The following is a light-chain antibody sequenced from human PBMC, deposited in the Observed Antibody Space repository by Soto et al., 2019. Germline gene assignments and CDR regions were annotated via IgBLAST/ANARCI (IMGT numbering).Light chain of an antibody. CDR2: DAS. CDR3: QQYGTSEII. J-gene: IGKJ5*01. Sequence: TQSPATLSVSPGESATLSCRASQSVSSNLAWYQQKRGQAPRLLIHDASSRATGIPDRFSGSGSGTDFTLTISRLETEDFAVFYCQQYGTSEIIFGQGTRLEIK. V-gene: IGKV3-20*01. CDR1: QSVSSN.